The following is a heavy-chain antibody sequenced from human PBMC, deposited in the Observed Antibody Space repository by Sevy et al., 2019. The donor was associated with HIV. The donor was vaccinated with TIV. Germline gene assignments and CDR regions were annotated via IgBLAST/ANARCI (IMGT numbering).Heavy chain of an antibody. CDR3: ARGPEWELTSFLSH. J-gene: IGHJ4*02. Sequence: GGSLRLSCAASGFTFRTYALHWVRQAPGRGLEWLALISSNRDNAFYANSVRGRLTVSRDNSMNTLSLQMSSLTAEDTAVYYCARGPEWELTSFLSHWGQGTLVTVSS. CDR1: GFTFRTYA. CDR2: ISSNRDNA. V-gene: IGHV3-30-3*01. D-gene: IGHD1-26*01.